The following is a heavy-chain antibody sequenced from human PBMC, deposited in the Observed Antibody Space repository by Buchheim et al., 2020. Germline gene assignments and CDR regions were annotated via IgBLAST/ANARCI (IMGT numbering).Heavy chain of an antibody. J-gene: IGHJ6*02. V-gene: IGHV3-23*01. CDR1: GFTFSDFT. CDR2: ISDSGSYT. CDR3: AREGVDTAMANYYYYGMDV. D-gene: IGHD5-18*01. Sequence: EVHLLESGGGLVQPGGSLSLSCAASGFTFSDFTVTWVRQAPGKGLEWVSSISDSGSYTYYADSVKGRFTISRDNAKNSLYLQMNSLRAEDTAVYYCAREGVDTAMANYYYYGMDVWGQGTT.